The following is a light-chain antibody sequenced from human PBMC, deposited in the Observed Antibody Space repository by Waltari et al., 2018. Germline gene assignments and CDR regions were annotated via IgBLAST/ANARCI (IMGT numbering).Light chain of an antibody. J-gene: IGLJ3*02. CDR1: SSDVGGYNY. V-gene: IGLV2-14*03. CDR2: GVR. CDR3: SSYTSNIAWV. Sequence: QSALTQPASVSGSPGQSITISCTGTSSDVGGYNYVSWYQHHPGKDPTLRIYGVRKRPSGVSKRFSGSKSGNTASRTISVLQAEDEADYYCSSYTSNIAWVFGGGTRLTVL.